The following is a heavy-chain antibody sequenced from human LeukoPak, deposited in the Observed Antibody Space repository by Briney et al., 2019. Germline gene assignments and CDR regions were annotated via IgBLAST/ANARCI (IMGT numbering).Heavy chain of an antibody. CDR1: GGSISSGCYY. CDR2: IYYSGST. V-gene: IGHV4-31*03. Sequence: SETLSLTCTVSGGSISSGCYYWSWLRQHPGKGLEWIGYIYYSGSTYYNPSLKRRVAISVGTFKNELSRKLSAVTAADSAVNYCAGDIVVVPAGGFDPWGQGTLVTVSS. D-gene: IGHD2-2*01. CDR3: AGDIVVVPAGGFDP. J-gene: IGHJ5*02.